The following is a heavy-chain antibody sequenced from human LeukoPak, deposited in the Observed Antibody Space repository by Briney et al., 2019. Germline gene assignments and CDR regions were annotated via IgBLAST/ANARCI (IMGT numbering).Heavy chain of an antibody. D-gene: IGHD2-21*02. CDR3: AKEETAYCGGDCYRSAFDI. V-gene: IGHV3-23*01. J-gene: IGHJ3*02. Sequence: GGSLRLSCAASGFTFSSYAMSWVRQAPGKGLEWVSAISGSGGSTYYADSVKGRFTISRDNSKNTLYLQMNSLRAEGTAVYYCAKEETAYCGGDCYRSAFDIWGQGTMVTVSS. CDR2: ISGSGGST. CDR1: GFTFSSYA.